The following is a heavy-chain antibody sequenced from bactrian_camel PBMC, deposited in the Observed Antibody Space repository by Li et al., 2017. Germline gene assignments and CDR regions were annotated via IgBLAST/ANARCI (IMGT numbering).Heavy chain of an antibody. CDR2: LDSDGLT. J-gene: IGHJ4*01. D-gene: IGHD5*01. CDR1: GYTDSSYC. V-gene: IGHV3S53*01. Sequence: HVQLVESGGGSVQAGGSLRLSCVASGYTDSSYCMGWFRQAPGKEREEVALLDSDGLTTYTDSVKGRFTISSDSAKTTLYLQMNSLKPEDTGVYYCAADCCVGWTVDDCKYSGQGTQVTVS.